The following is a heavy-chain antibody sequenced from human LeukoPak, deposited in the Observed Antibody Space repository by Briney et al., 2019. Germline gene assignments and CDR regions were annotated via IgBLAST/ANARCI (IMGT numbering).Heavy chain of an antibody. J-gene: IGHJ4*02. V-gene: IGHV3-9*01. CDR3: VTSGRKYYPVLGLDF. Sequence: PGGSLRLSRAASGFPFEDFAMHWGRQAPGEGLELGSGIGWSTGNAGSPPSVQRRFAISRDSDRNPLSLQMDSLRVEDTPTHSCVTSGRKYYPVLGLDFWGQGTLVTVYS. D-gene: IGHD1-26*01. CDR2: IGWSTGNA. CDR1: GFPFEDFA.